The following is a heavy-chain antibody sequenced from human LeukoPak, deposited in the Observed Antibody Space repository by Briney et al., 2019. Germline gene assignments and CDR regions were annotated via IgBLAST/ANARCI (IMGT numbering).Heavy chain of an antibody. CDR1: GFSFSAYS. J-gene: IGHJ4*02. V-gene: IGHV3-23*01. CDR3: AKDRSWESDGLYNFDY. CDR2: ITYTDKT. D-gene: IGHD1-26*01. Sequence: PGGSLRLSCAASGFSFSAYSMNWVRQAPGQGLEWVSVITYTDKTFYADSVKGRFTISRDNSKNTLYLQMDGLRVEDTAVYYCAKDRSWESDGLYNFDYWGQGILVTVSS.